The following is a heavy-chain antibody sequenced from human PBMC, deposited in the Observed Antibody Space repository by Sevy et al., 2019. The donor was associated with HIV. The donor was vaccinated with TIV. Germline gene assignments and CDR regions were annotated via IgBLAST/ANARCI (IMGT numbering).Heavy chain of an antibody. Sequence: SETLSLTCTVSGGSINSYFWSWIRQPPGRGLEWIGYISYSGTTNYSPSLKSRVTISVGMSNNQFSLKLTSVTAADTAVYYCARGGGVFGVWGQGTLVTVSS. CDR3: ARGGGVFGV. J-gene: IGHJ4*02. CDR2: ISYSGTT. V-gene: IGHV4-59*13. D-gene: IGHD3-10*01. CDR1: GGSINSYF.